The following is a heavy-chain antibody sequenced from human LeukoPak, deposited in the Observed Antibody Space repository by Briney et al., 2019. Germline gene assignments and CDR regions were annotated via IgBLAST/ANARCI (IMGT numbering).Heavy chain of an antibody. V-gene: IGHV1-69*04. D-gene: IGHD3-10*01. J-gene: IGHJ5*02. CDR3: AIRYGSGTVGVLDP. CDR1: GGTFSGYA. CDR2: IIPIFGIA. Sequence: SVKVSCKASGGTFSGYAISWVRQAPGQGLEWVGRIIPIFGIANYAQKFQGRVTITADKSTSTAYMELNSLRSEDTAVYYCAIRYGSGTVGVLDPWGQGTLVTVSS.